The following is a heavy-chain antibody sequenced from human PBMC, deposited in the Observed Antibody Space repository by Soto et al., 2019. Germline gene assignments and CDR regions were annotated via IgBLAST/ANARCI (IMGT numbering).Heavy chain of an antibody. CDR1: GGTFSSYA. CDR3: AGSSGWQGNWFDP. V-gene: IGHV1-69*13. J-gene: IGHJ5*02. Sequence: GASVKVSCKASGGTFSSYAISWVRQAPGQGLEWMGGIIPIFGTANYAQKFQGRVTITADESTSTAYMELSRLRSEDTAVYYCAGSSGWQGNWFDPWGQGTLVTVSA. D-gene: IGHD6-19*01. CDR2: IIPIFGTA.